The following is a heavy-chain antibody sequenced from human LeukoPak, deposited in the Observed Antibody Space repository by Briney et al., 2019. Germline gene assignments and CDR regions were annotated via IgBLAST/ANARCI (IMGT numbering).Heavy chain of an antibody. J-gene: IGHJ4*02. CDR3: ARSREGNYFDY. Sequence: PGGSLRLSCAASGFTVSSNYMSWVRQAPGKGLEWVSVIYSGGSTYYADSVKGRFTISRDNSKNTLYLQMSSLRAEDTAVYYCARSREGNYFDYWGQGTLVTVSS. CDR1: GFTVSSNY. CDR2: IYSGGST. V-gene: IGHV3-53*01.